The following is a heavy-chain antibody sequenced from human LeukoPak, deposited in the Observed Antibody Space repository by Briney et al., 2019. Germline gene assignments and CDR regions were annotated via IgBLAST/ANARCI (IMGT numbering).Heavy chain of an antibody. V-gene: IGHV3-7*01. Sequence: PGGSLRPSCAASGFTFNKYYMRWVRQAPGKGLEWVAKIKEDGSEKYYVDSVKGRFTISRDNAKNSLYLQRNSLRAEDTAVYYCARDVGPSDYWGQGTLVTVSS. CDR1: GFTFNKYY. CDR2: IKEDGSEK. CDR3: ARDVGPSDY. D-gene: IGHD1-26*01. J-gene: IGHJ4*02.